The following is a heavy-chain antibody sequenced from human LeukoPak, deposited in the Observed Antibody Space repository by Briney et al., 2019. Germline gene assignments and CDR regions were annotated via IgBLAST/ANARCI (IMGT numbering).Heavy chain of an antibody. CDR2: IKQDGSEK. CDR1: GFTFSSCW. CDR3: ARDSTGTSGLFDY. V-gene: IGHV3-7*01. D-gene: IGHD3-10*01. J-gene: IGHJ4*02. Sequence: HPGGSLRLSCAASGFTFSSCWMTWVRQAPGNGLEWVANIKQDGSEKYYVDSVKGRFSISRDNAKNSLYLQMNSLRAEDTAVYYCARDSTGTSGLFDYWGQGTLVTVSS.